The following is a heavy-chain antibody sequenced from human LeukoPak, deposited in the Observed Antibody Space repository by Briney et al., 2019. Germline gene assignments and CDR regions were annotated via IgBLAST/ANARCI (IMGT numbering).Heavy chain of an antibody. J-gene: IGHJ4*02. CDR2: IKQDGSDK. CDR3: ARGGHRQKDF. Sequence: GGSLRLSCAASGFTFSNYWMTWVRQSPGKGLEWVAIIKQDGSDKYYVASVKGRFTISRDNAKNSLYLQMSSLRAEDTAVYYCARGGHRQKDFWGQGTLVTVSS. D-gene: IGHD3-3*01. CDR1: GFTFSNYW. V-gene: IGHV3-7*01.